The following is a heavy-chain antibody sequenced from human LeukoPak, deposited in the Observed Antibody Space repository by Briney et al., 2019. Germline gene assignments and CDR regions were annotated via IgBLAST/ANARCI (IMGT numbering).Heavy chain of an antibody. CDR3: ARHSGASPHYFDY. CDR1: GGSISSYY. V-gene: IGHV4-4*07. CDR2: IYSSGTT. Sequence: PSETLSLTCTVSGGSISSYYWNWIRQPAGKGLEWIGRIYSSGTTSYNSSLKSRVTMSVDTSKNQFSLKLSSVTAADTAIYYCARHSGASPHYFDYWGQGALVTVSS. D-gene: IGHD1-26*01. J-gene: IGHJ4*02.